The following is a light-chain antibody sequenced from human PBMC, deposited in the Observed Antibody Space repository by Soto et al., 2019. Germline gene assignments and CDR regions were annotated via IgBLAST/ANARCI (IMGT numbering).Light chain of an antibody. J-gene: IGKJ4*01. CDR1: QSVSSN. CDR2: RTS. V-gene: IGKV3-15*01. Sequence: EIVMTQSPATLSVSPGERATLSCRASQSVSSNLAWYQQKPGQAPRLLMFRTSSRATGFPARFSGSGSGTEFNLTISSLHSEDFGVYYCQQYNNWPRAPFGGGTKVDIX. CDR3: QQYNNWPRAP.